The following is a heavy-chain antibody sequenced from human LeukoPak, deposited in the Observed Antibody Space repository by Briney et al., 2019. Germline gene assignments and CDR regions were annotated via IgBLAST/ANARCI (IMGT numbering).Heavy chain of an antibody. CDR1: GYTFTSYD. D-gene: IGHD4-23*01. CDR2: MSPNSGNT. V-gene: IGHV1-8*01. J-gene: IGHJ5*02. Sequence: ASVKVSCKASGYTFTSYDINWVRQATGQGLEWMGWMSPNSGNTGYAQKFQGRVTMTRNTSISTAYMELGSLRSEDTAVYYCARGASGGNWFDPWGQGTLVTVSS. CDR3: ARGASGGNWFDP.